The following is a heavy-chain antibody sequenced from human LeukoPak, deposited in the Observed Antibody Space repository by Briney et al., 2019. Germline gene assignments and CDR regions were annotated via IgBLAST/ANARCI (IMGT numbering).Heavy chain of an antibody. CDR1: GFTFSSYS. J-gene: IGHJ1*01. CDR2: ISSSSNNI. Sequence: PGGSLRLSCAASGFTFSSYSMDWVRQAPGKGLEWVSSISSSSNNIHYADSVKGRFTISRDNGKNSLYLLMNSLRAEDTAVYYCVYGGGYFQHWGQGTLVTVSS. CDR3: VYGGGYFQH. V-gene: IGHV3-21*01. D-gene: IGHD4-23*01.